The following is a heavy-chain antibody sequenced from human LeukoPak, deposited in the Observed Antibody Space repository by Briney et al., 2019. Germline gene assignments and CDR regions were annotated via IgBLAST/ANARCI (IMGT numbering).Heavy chain of an antibody. J-gene: IGHJ6*02. CDR2: IWYDGSNK. CDR1: GFTFSSYG. CDR3: ARDRLPSDFWSGYYTYYYYYGMDV. D-gene: IGHD3-3*01. V-gene: IGHV3-33*01. Sequence: GGSLRLSCAASGFTFSSYGMHWVRQAPGKGLEWVAVIWYDGSNKYYADSVKGRFTISRDNSKNTLYLQMNSLRAEDTAVYYCARDRLPSDFWSGYYTYYYYYGMDVWGQGTTVTVSS.